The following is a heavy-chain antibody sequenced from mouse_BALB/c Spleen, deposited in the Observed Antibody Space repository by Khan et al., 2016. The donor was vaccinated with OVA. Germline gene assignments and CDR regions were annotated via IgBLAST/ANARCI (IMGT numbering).Heavy chain of an antibody. Sequence: QVQLKQSGPGLVQPSQSLSITCTVPGFSLTTYGIHWARQSPGKGLEWLGVIWSGGNADYNESFISRLSLSKDNSKSLVFFKMNSLQADDTAIYCWASNSDSYHFTHWRQGSRGTVSA. CDR1: GFSLTTYG. J-gene: IGHJ3*01. D-gene: IGHD2-12*01. V-gene: IGHV2-4-1*01. CDR2: IWSGGNA. CDR3: ASNSDSYHFTH.